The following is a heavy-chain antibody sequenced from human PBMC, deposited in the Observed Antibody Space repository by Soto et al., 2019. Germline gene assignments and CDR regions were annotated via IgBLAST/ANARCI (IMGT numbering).Heavy chain of an antibody. CDR3: ARDNPAEYYDFWSGYVSGMVIDAFDI. V-gene: IGHV3-48*03. CDR1: GFTFGDYA. Sequence: PGGSLRLSCTASGFTFGDYAMNWVRQARGKGLEWVSYISSSGSTIYYADSVKGRFTISRDNAKNSLYLQMNSLRAEDTAVYYCARDNPAEYYDFWSGYVSGMVIDAFDIWGQGTMVTVSS. J-gene: IGHJ3*02. CDR2: ISSSGSTI. D-gene: IGHD3-3*01.